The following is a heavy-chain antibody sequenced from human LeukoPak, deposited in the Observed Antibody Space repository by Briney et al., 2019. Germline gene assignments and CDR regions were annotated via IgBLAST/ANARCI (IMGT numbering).Heavy chain of an antibody. J-gene: IGHJ5*02. CDR2: MNPNSGNT. CDR3: ARGTGTTIWFDP. Sequence: ASVTVSCKASGYTFTSYDINWVRQATGQGLEWMGWMNPNSGNTGYAQKFQGRVTMTRNTSISTAYMELSSLRSEDTAVYYCARGTGTTIWFDPWGQGTLVTVSS. V-gene: IGHV1-8*01. D-gene: IGHD1-1*01. CDR1: GYTFTSYD.